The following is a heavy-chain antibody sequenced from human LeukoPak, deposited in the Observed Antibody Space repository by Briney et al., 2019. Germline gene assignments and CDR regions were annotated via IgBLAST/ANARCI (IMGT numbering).Heavy chain of an antibody. J-gene: IGHJ4*02. V-gene: IGHV4-34*01. Sequence: SETLSLTYAVYGGSFSGYYWSWIRQPPGKGLEWIGEINHSGSTNYNPSLKSRVTISVDTSKNQFSLKLSSVTAADTAVYYCARAWPIAAAGEFDYWGQGTLVTVSS. CDR2: INHSGST. CDR1: GGSFSGYY. CDR3: ARAWPIAAAGEFDY. D-gene: IGHD6-13*01.